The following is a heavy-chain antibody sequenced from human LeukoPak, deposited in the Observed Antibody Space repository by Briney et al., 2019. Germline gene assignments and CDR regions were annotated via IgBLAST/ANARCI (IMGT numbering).Heavy chain of an antibody. J-gene: IGHJ4*02. CDR2: ISYDGSDK. V-gene: IGHV3-30*03. D-gene: IGHD1-1*01. CDR3: VLGSIGSSSPQLI. Sequence: PGGSLRLSCAASGFIFSNYGMHWVRQAPGKGLEWVAVISYDGSDKYHADSVKGRFTISRDNSKNTLYLQMNSLRAEDTAVYYCVLGSIGSSSPQLIWGQGTLVTVSS. CDR1: GFIFSNYG.